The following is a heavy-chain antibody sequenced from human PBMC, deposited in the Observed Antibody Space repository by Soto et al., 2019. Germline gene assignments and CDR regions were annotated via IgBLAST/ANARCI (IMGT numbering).Heavy chain of an antibody. CDR1: GYTFPRYY. V-gene: IGHV1-2*02. D-gene: IGHD5-12*01. Sequence: ASVKVSCKASGYTFPRYYMHLVRHAPGQGLEWMGWINPSSGGTNYAQQFQGRVTMTRDTSISSAYMELSGLRSDDTAVYFCARANSGDDDEFDYWGQGTPVTVSS. J-gene: IGHJ4*02. CDR2: INPSSGGT. CDR3: ARANSGDDDEFDY.